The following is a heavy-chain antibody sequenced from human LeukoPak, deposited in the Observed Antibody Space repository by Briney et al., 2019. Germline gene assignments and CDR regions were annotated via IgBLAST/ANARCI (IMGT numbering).Heavy chain of an antibody. CDR1: GFTFSTYW. V-gene: IGHV3-74*01. D-gene: IGHD6-13*01. Sequence: GGSLRLSCAASGFTFSTYWMHWVRQAPGKGLVWVSRINSDGSTTNYADSVEGRFTISRDNAKNTVYLQMNSLRAEDTAVYYCAKDLSTSWYYFDYWGQGTLVTVSS. CDR2: INSDGSTT. J-gene: IGHJ4*02. CDR3: AKDLSTSWYYFDY.